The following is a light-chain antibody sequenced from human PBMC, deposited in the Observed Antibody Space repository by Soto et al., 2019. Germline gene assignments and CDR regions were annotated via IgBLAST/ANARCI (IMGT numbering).Light chain of an antibody. V-gene: IGLV3-21*04. J-gene: IGLJ2*01. CDR2: YDS. CDR3: QVWDSSSDHVI. Sequence: SYELTQPPSVSLAPGQTANITGGGNSIGSKSDHWYQQKPGQAPIVVIYYDSDRPSGIPERFAGSNSGNTATLTISRVEAGDEADYYCQVWDSSSDHVIFGGGTKLTVL. CDR1: SIGSKS.